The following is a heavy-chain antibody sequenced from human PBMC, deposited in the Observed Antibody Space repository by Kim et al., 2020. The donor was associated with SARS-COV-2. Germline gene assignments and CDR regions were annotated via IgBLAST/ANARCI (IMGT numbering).Heavy chain of an antibody. D-gene: IGHD3-22*01. CDR1: GFTFSNCW. CDR3: ARRYSSVYYDFDY. Sequence: GGSLRLSGTVSGFTFSNCWMIWVRQAPGKGLEWVANIKEDGSEKYYVDSVKGLFTISRDNSKNSLYLQMNSLRAEDTAVYYCARRYSSVYYDFDYWVQGT. V-gene: IGHV3-7*01. J-gene: IGHJ4*02. CDR2: IKEDGSEK.